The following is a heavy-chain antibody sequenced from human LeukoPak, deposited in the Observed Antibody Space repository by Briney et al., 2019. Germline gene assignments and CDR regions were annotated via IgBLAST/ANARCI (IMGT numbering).Heavy chain of an antibody. V-gene: IGHV3-30*18. J-gene: IGHJ5*02. CDR2: ISYDGSKK. CDR3: AKGDYYDVLTGRQNWFGP. D-gene: IGHD3-9*01. Sequence: GGSLRLSCAVSGFTFSSYGMHWVRQAPGKGLEWVAVISYDGSKKYYADSVTGRFTISRDNSKNTLYLQMNSLRVEDTAVYYCAKGDYYDVLTGRQNWFGPWGQGTLVTVSS. CDR1: GFTFSSYG.